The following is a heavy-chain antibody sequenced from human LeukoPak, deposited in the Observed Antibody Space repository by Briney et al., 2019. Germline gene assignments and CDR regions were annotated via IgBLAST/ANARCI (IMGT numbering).Heavy chain of an antibody. J-gene: IGHJ4*02. CDR2: IYYSGST. Sequence: NSSETLSLTCIVSGGSISSSGYYWDWIRQPPGKGLEWIGYIYYSGSTNYNPSLKSRVTISVDTSKNQFSLKLSSVTAADTAVYYCARRGSSWYAHFDYWGQGTLVTVSS. CDR1: GGSISSSGYY. V-gene: IGHV4-61*05. D-gene: IGHD6-13*01. CDR3: ARRGSSWYAHFDY.